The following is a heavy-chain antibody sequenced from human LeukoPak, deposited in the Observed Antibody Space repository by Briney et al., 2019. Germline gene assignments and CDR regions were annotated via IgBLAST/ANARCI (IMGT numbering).Heavy chain of an antibody. V-gene: IGHV4-30-2*02. D-gene: IGHD3-22*01. J-gene: IGHJ1*01. CDR3: ARLKYYYDSSGYRAEYFQH. CDR1: GGSISSGGYS. Sequence: PSQTLSLTCAVSGGSISSGGYSWSWIRQPPGKGLEWIGEIYHIGSTNYNPSLKSRVTISVYTSKNQFSLKLSSVTAADTAVYYCARLKYYYDSSGYRAEYFQHWGQGTLDTVSS. CDR2: IYHIGST.